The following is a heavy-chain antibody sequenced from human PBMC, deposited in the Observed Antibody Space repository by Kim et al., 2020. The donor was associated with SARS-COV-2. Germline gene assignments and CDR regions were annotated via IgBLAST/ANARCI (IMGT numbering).Heavy chain of an antibody. Sequence: DSVEGRFPNTRDNAKNSLYLQMNSLRAEDTAVYYCAREVIAVAEQGYFDYWGQGTLVTVSS. D-gene: IGHD6-19*01. CDR3: AREVIAVAEQGYFDY. J-gene: IGHJ4*02. V-gene: IGHV3-21*01.